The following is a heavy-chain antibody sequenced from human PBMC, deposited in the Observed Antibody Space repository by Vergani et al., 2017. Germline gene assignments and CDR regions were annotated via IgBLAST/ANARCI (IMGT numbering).Heavy chain of an antibody. CDR1: GASVNSYY. J-gene: IGHJ4*02. Sequence: QVKLQESGPGLVKPSETLSLTCTVSGASVNSYYWSWIRKPPGKGLEWIGEINHSGTTNYNPSLKSRVTISVDTSKNQFSLKLSSVTAADTAVYYCARVGRDYGVPTADYFDYWGQGTLVTVSS. CDR2: INHSGTT. V-gene: IGHV4-34*01. D-gene: IGHD4-17*01. CDR3: ARVGRDYGVPTADYFDY.